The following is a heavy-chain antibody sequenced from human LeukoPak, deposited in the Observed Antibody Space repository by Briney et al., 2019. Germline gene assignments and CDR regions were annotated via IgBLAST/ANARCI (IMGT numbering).Heavy chain of an antibody. Sequence: SQTLSLTCTVSGGSISSGGYYWSWIRQHPGKGLEWIGYIYYSGSTYYNPSLKSRVTISVDTSKNQFSLKLSSVTAADTAVYYCAREGTLTQRDAFDIWGQGTMVTVSS. CDR3: AREGTLTQRDAFDI. V-gene: IGHV4-31*03. D-gene: IGHD6-25*01. CDR1: GGSISSGGYY. CDR2: IYYSGST. J-gene: IGHJ3*02.